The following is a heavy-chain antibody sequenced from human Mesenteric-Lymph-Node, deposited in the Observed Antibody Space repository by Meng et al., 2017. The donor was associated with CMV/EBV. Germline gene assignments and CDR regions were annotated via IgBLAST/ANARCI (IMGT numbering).Heavy chain of an antibody. D-gene: IGHD3-22*01. J-gene: IGHJ3*02. CDR3: TRLPFYYDSSGFLVGAFDI. Sequence: GESLKISCPASGFSISNYWMHWVRQAPGGGLLWVSRINTDGSSTNYADSVKGRFTISRDNAKNTLYLQMNSLRADDTAVYYCTRLPFYYDSSGFLVGAFDIWGQGTMVTVSS. CDR1: GFSISNYW. CDR2: INTDGSST. V-gene: IGHV3-74*01.